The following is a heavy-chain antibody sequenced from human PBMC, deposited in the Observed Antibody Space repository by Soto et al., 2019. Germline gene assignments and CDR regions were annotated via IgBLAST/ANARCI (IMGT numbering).Heavy chain of an antibody. CDR2: TDYSGNT. V-gene: IGHV4-59*08. CDR1: SDSISSYY. CDR3: ARAVGDPLYYLDY. D-gene: IGHD6-19*01. Sequence: QVQLQESGPGLVRPSETLSLTCTVSSDSISSYYWIWIRQSPGKGLEWIGYTDYSGNTNYNPSLKSRVTISGDTSKNQFSLRLSSVTAADTAVADCARAVGDPLYYLDYWGQGTLVTVSS. J-gene: IGHJ4*02.